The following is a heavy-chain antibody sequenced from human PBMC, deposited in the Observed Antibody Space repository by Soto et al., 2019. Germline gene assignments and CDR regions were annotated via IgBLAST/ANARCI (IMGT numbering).Heavy chain of an antibody. CDR1: GYTFTSYD. D-gene: IGHD2-2*01. CDR2: MNPNSGNT. CDR3: ARGYTSDCSSTSCYPRDWFDP. J-gene: IGHJ5*02. Sequence: ASGYTFTSYDINWVRQATGQGLEWMGWMNPNSGNTGYAQKFQGRVTMTRNTSISTAYMELSSLRSEDTAVYYCARGYTSDCSSTSCYPRDWFDPWGQGTLVTVSS. V-gene: IGHV1-8*01.